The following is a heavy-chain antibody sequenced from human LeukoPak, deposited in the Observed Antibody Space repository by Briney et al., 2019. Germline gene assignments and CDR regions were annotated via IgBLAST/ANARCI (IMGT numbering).Heavy chain of an antibody. D-gene: IGHD6-19*01. Sequence: PGGSLRLSCAASGFTFSNYEMNWVRQTPGKGLEWVSYISDHGKSRNYVDSVKGRFTISRDNAKNSLYLQMNSLRAEDTAVYYCAKVAYSGGWSPFDYWGQGTLVTVSS. J-gene: IGHJ4*02. CDR2: ISDHGKSR. CDR1: GFTFSNYE. CDR3: AKVAYSGGWSPFDY. V-gene: IGHV3-48*03.